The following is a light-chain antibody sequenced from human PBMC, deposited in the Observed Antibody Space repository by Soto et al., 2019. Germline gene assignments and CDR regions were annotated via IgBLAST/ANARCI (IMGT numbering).Light chain of an antibody. Sequence: EIVLTQSPATLSLSPGERATLSCRASQSVSSYLAWYQQKPGQAPRLLIYDASNRATGIPARFSGSGSGTDFTITISSLEPEYFAVYYCQQRSNWPGYTFGQGTKLEIK. CDR2: DAS. J-gene: IGKJ2*01. CDR1: QSVSSY. V-gene: IGKV3-11*01. CDR3: QQRSNWPGYT.